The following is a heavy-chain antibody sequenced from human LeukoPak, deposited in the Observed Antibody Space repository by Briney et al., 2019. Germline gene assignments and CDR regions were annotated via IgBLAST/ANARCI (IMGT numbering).Heavy chain of an antibody. CDR1: GFTFNTYA. Sequence: GGSLRLSCAAAGFTFNTYAMSWVRQAPGKGLELVSAISITGDSTHYADSVKGRFTISRDNSKNTLYLQMNSLRAEDTALYYCARDDYGDWPPLFDNWGQGTLVTVSS. D-gene: IGHD4-17*01. V-gene: IGHV3-23*01. CDR2: ISITGDST. J-gene: IGHJ4*02. CDR3: ARDDYGDWPPLFDN.